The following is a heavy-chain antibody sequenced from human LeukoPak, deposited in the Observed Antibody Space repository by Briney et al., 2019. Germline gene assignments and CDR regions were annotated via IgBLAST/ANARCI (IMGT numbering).Heavy chain of an antibody. CDR2: ISGSGGST. D-gene: IGHD3-10*01. CDR1: GFTFSSYA. J-gene: IGHJ4*02. CDR3: AHIQAYYGSGSYYSSGD. Sequence: GGSLRLSCAASGFTFSSYAMSWVRQAPGKGLEWVSAISGSGGSTYYADSVRGRFTISRDNSKNTLYLQMNSLRAEDTAVYYCAHIQAYYGSGSYYSSGDWGQGTLVTVSS. V-gene: IGHV3-23*01.